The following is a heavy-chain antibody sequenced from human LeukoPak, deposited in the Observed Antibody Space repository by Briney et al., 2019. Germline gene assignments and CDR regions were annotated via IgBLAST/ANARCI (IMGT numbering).Heavy chain of an antibody. CDR2: IDPSDSYT. CDR1: GYSFTSYW. V-gene: IGHV5-10-1*01. D-gene: IGHD3-22*01. CDR3: ARYDSSGYYLDAFDI. J-gene: IGHJ3*02. Sequence: GESPKISCKGSGYSFTSYWISWVRQMPGKGLEWMGRIDPSDSYTNYSPSFQGHVTISADKSISTAYLQWSSLKASDTAMYYCARYDSSGYYLDAFDIWGQGTMVTVSS.